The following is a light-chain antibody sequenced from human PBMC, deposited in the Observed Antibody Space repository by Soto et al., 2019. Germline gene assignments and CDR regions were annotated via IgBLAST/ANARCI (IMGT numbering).Light chain of an antibody. CDR1: QSVSNNY. CDR2: GAS. CDR3: QQYGSSGT. J-gene: IGKJ1*01. Sequence: EIVLTQSPATLSWSPGERATLSWRASQSVSNNYLAWYQQKPGQAPRLLIYGASNRATGIPDRFSGSGSGTDFTLTISRLEPEDFAVYYCQQYGSSGTFGQGTKVDIK. V-gene: IGKV3-20*01.